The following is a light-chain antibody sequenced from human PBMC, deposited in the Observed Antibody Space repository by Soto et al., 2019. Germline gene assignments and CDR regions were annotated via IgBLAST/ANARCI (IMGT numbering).Light chain of an antibody. Sequence: QSVLTQPPSASGTPGQRVTISCSGSNSNIESFYVYWFQQLPGTAPKLLMYRNNQRPSGVPDRFSGSKSGTSASLAISGLRSEDEGKFHCGNWDYSLGCWVFGGGTKLTVL. CDR3: GNWDYSLGCWV. V-gene: IGLV1-47*01. J-gene: IGLJ3*02. CDR2: RNN. CDR1: NSNIESFY.